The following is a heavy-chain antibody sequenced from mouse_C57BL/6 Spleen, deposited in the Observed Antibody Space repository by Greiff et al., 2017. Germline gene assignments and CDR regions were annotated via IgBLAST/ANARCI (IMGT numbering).Heavy chain of an antibody. V-gene: IGHV7-3*01. J-gene: IGHJ2*01. CDR2: IRNKANGYTT. D-gene: IGHD1-2*01. Sequence: EVHLVESGGGLVQPGGSLSLSCAASGFTFTDYYMSWVRQPPGKALEWLGFIRNKANGYTTEYSASVKGRFTISRDNSQSILYLQMNALRAEDSASYYCARSFSTAHYFDYWGQGTTLTVSS. CDR1: GFTFTDYY. CDR3: ARSFSTAHYFDY.